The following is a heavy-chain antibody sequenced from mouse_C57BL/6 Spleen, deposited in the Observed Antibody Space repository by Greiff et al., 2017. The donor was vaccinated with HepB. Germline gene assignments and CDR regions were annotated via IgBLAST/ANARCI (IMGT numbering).Heavy chain of an antibody. J-gene: IGHJ3*01. D-gene: IGHD2-1*01. Sequence: VQLQQSGTVLARPGASVKMSCKTSGYTFTSYWMHWVKQRPGQGLEWIGAIYPGNSDTSYNQKFKGKAKLTAVTSASTAYMELSSLTNEDSAVYYCTRSEGNSAWFADWGQGTLVTVSA. V-gene: IGHV1-5*01. CDR2: IYPGNSDT. CDR3: TRSEGNSAWFAD. CDR1: GYTFTSYW.